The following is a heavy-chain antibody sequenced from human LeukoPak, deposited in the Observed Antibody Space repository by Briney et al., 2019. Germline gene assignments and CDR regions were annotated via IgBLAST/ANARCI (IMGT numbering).Heavy chain of an antibody. J-gene: IGHJ4*02. D-gene: IGHD3-10*01. V-gene: IGHV4-38-2*02. CDR2: FYHSGST. CDR3: ARTRYYYNSRSYGAPYYFDY. CDR1: GSSISSGYY. Sequence: PSETLSLTCTVSGSSISSGYYWGWIRQSPGKGLEWIGSFYHSGSTYYNPSLKSRVTISVDTSKNQFSLKLSSVTAADTAVYYCARTRYYYNSRSYGAPYYFDYWGQGTLVTVSS.